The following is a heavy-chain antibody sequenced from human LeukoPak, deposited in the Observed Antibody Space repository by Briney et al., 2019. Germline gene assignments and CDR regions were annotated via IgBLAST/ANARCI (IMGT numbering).Heavy chain of an antibody. CDR2: ISSSSYI. D-gene: IGHD2-15*01. V-gene: IGHV3-21*01. J-gene: IGHJ4*02. Sequence: GGSLRLSCAAPGFTFSSYSMNWVRQAPGKGLEWVSSISSSSYIYYADSVKGRFTISRDNAKNSLYLQMNSLRAEDTAVYYCARGKRWYFDYWGQGTLVTVSS. CDR3: ARGKRWYFDY. CDR1: GFTFSSYS.